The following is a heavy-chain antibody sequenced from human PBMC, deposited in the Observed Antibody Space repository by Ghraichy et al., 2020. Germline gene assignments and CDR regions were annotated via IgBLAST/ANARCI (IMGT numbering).Heavy chain of an antibody. J-gene: IGHJ3*02. CDR3: ARHPRFYYGSGSYGIDAFDI. CDR1: GYSFTNYW. V-gene: IGHV5-51*01. D-gene: IGHD3-10*01. Sequence: GESLNISCKASGYSFTNYWIGWVRQLPGKGLEWIGIIYTDDSKTRYSPSFQGQVTISADKSISTAFLQWSSLNASDTAIYYCARHPRFYYGSGSYGIDAFDIWGQGTVVSVSS. CDR2: IYTDDSKT.